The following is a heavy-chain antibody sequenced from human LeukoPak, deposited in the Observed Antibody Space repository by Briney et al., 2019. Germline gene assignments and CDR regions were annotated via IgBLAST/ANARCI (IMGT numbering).Heavy chain of an antibody. CDR2: IYYSGST. J-gene: IGHJ5*02. CDR1: GGSISSHY. V-gene: IGHV4-59*11. Sequence: SETLSLTCTVSGGSISSHYWSWIRQPPGKGLEWIGYIYYSGSTNYNPSLKSRVTISVDTSKNQFSLKLSSVTAADTAVYDCAREGLYDFGSGPRLTWFDPWGQGTLVTVSS. D-gene: IGHD3-3*01. CDR3: AREGLYDFGSGPRLTWFDP.